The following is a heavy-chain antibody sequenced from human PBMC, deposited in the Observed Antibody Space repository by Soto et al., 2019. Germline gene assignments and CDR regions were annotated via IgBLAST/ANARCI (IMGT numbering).Heavy chain of an antibody. J-gene: IGHJ4*02. V-gene: IGHV1-69*01. D-gene: IGHD6-13*01. Sequence: QAQVVQSGAEVRKPGSSVKLSCKASEGTFNSYAIAWVRQAPGQGLEWMGGIIPYYNTLNYAQKFQDRFTITADDSTNTVYMELSSLRSDDTAVYFCASGASRWYPYCFASWAQGTLVTVSS. CDR3: ASGASRWYPYCFAS. CDR1: EGTFNSYA. CDR2: IIPYYNTL.